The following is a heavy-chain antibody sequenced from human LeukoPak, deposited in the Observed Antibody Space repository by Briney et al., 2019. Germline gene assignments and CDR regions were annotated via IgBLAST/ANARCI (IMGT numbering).Heavy chain of an antibody. CDR1: GGSIISYH. V-gene: IGHV4-4*07. D-gene: IGHD4-23*01. J-gene: IGHJ4*02. Sequence: KSSETLSLTCTVSGGSIISYHWSWIRQPAGKGLEWIGRIYNSGSTNYNPSLKSRVTMSVDKSKNQFSLKLSSVTAAVTAVYYCARDYGGHSDYWGQGTLVTVSS. CDR2: IYNSGST. CDR3: ARDYGGHSDY.